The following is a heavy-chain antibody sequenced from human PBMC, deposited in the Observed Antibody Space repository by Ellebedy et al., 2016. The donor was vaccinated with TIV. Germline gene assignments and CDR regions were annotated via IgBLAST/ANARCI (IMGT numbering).Heavy chain of an antibody. D-gene: IGHD3/OR15-3a*01. CDR2: IYSAGST. CDR3: ARVDLGLAFDH. CDR1: GFDVNSNY. Sequence: GGSLRLSCAVSGFDVNSNYWSWVRQAPGKGLDWVSIIYSAGSTYYADSVKGRFTISRDSSNNTLHPQMTSLRADDTAVYYCARVDLGLAFDHWGRGTLVTVSS. V-gene: IGHV3-53*01. J-gene: IGHJ4*02.